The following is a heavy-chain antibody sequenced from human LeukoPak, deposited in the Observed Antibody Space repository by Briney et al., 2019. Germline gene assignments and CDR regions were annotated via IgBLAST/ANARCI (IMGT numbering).Heavy chain of an antibody. CDR1: GFTFSSYE. CDR2: ISSSGTTI. Sequence: GGSLRLSCAASGFTFSSYEMNWVRQAPGKGLEWVSYISSSGTTIYYADSVKGRFTISRDNVKNSLYLQMNSLRAEDTAVYYSARPDGDYYYGSGSYFHYWGQGTLVTVSS. V-gene: IGHV3-48*03. J-gene: IGHJ4*02. D-gene: IGHD3-10*01. CDR3: ARPDGDYYYGSGSYFHY.